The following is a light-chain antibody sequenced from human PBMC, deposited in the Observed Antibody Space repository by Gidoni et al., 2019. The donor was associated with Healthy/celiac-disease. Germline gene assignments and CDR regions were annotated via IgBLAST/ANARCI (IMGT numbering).Light chain of an antibody. CDR3: LQDYNYPRT. CDR1: QGIRND. CDR2: AAS. Sequence: ALQITQSPSSLSASVGDRVTISCRASQGIRNDLGWYQQKPGKAPKLLIYAASSLQSGVPPRFSGSGSGTDFTLTISSLQPEDFATYYCLQDYNYPRTFGQGTKVEIK. V-gene: IGKV1-6*01. J-gene: IGKJ1*01.